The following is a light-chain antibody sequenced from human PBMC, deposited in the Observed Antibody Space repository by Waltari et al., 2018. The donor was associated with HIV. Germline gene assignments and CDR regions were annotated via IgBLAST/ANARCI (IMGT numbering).Light chain of an antibody. Sequence: QAVLTQPASLSASPGTSASLTCSLRSGINVDTYRIYWYQQKPGSPPQYLLKYKSHSDRQQGSGDPSRFSGSKDASANAGILLISGLQSEDEADYYCMIWHSSAWVFGGGTKLTVL. CDR2: YKSHSDR. CDR3: MIWHSSAWV. CDR1: SGINVDTYR. V-gene: IGLV5-45*01. J-gene: IGLJ3*02.